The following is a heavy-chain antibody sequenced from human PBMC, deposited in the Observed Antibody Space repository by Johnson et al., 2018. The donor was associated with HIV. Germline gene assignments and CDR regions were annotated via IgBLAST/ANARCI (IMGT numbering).Heavy chain of an antibody. D-gene: IGHD1-26*01. CDR1: GFTFSSYA. Sequence: VQLVESGGGLVQPGGSLRLSCAASGFTFSSYAMSWVRQAPGKGLEWVSAISGSGGSTYYADSVKGRFTISRDNSKNTLYLQMNSLRDEDTAVYYCATSHGSHGAFDIWGQGTMVTVSS. CDR2: ISGSGGST. J-gene: IGHJ3*02. V-gene: IGHV3-23*04. CDR3: ATSHGSHGAFDI.